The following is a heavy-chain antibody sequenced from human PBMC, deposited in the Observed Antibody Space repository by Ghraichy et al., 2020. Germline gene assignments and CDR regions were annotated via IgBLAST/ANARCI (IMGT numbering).Heavy chain of an antibody. J-gene: IGHJ6*02. Sequence: GGSLRLSCAASGFTFSSYAMSWVRQAPGKGLEWVSAISGSGGSTYYADSVKGRFTISRDTTKNTLYLQMHNLRAEDTAVDYCAIEGWFGYFYGMDVWGQGTTVTVSS. CDR3: AIEGWFGYFYGMDV. V-gene: IGHV3-23*01. D-gene: IGHD3-10*01. CDR1: GFTFSSYA. CDR2: ISGSGGST.